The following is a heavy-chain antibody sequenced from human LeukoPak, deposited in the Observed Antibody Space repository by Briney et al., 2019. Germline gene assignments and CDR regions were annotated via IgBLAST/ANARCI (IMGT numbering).Heavy chain of an antibody. V-gene: IGHV4-34*01. Sequence: SETLSLTCAVYGGSFSGYYWSWIRQPPGKGLEWIGEINHSGSTNYNPSLKSRVTISVDTSKNQFSLKLSSVTAADTAVYYRARRRGYSYGVFDYWGQGTLVTVSS. CDR3: ARRRGYSYGVFDY. D-gene: IGHD5-18*01. J-gene: IGHJ4*02. CDR1: GGSFSGYY. CDR2: INHSGST.